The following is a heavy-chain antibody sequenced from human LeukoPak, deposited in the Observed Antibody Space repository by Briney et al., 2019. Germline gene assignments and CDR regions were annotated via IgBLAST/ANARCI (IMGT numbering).Heavy chain of an antibody. CDR1: DGSFSGYY. Sequence: SETLSLTCAVYDGSFSGYYWNWIRQPPGKGLEWIGEMNHSGSTNYSPSLKSRVTISVDTSKNQFSLRLSSVTAADTAVYYCARAHYDYVWGNYRSRGWFDPWGQGTLVTVSS. CDR3: ARAHYDYVWGNYRSRGWFDP. CDR2: MNHSGST. D-gene: IGHD3-16*02. V-gene: IGHV4-34*01. J-gene: IGHJ5*02.